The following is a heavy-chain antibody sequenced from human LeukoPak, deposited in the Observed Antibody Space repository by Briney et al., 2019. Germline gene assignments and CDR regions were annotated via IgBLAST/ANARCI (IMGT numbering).Heavy chain of an antibody. Sequence: GRSLRLSCAASGFTFSSYGMHWVRQPPGKGLDWVAVIWYDGSNKYYADSVKGRFTISRDNSKNTLYLQMNSLRAEDTAVYYCAKDGGYGIVGATFDYWGQGTLVTVSS. V-gene: IGHV3-33*06. J-gene: IGHJ4*02. D-gene: IGHD1-26*01. CDR2: IWYDGSNK. CDR1: GFTFSSYG. CDR3: AKDGGYGIVGATFDY.